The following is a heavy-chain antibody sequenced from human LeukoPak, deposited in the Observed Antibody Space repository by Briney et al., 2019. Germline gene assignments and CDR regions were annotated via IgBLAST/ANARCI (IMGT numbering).Heavy chain of an antibody. V-gene: IGHV1-2*02. J-gene: IGHJ3*02. CDR1: GYTFTGYY. CDR3: AREGTSRGTFDI. Sequence: ASVKVSCKASGYTFTGYYMHWVRQAPGQGLEWMGWINPNSGGTNYAQKFQGRVTMTRDTSISTAYMELSSLRSDDTAVYYCAREGTSRGTFDIWGQGTMVTVSS. CDR2: INPNSGGT. D-gene: IGHD3-10*01.